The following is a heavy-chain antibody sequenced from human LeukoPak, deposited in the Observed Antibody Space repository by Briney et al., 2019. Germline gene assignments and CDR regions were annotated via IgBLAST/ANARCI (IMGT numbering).Heavy chain of an antibody. CDR2: ISGSGGST. Sequence: GGSPRLTCAASGFTFSSYAMSWVRQAPGKGLEWVSAISGSGGSTYYADSVKGRFTISRDNSKNTLYLQMNSLRAEDTAVYYCAKDSLNKYSSSWFDYWGQGTLVTVSS. CDR1: GFTFSSYA. V-gene: IGHV3-23*01. D-gene: IGHD6-13*01. CDR3: AKDSLNKYSSSWFDY. J-gene: IGHJ4*02.